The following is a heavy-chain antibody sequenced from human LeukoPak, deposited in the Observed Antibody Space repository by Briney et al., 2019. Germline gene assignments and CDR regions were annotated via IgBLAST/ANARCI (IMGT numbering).Heavy chain of an antibody. D-gene: IGHD3-10*01. CDR2: ISYDGSNK. J-gene: IGHJ6*03. Sequence: PGGSLRLSCAASGFTFSSYAMHWVRQAPGKGLEWVAVISYDGSNKYYADSVKGRFTISRDNSKNTLYLQMNSLRAEDTAVYYCAKAEDVWFGGLWGYYYYMDVWGKGTTVTVSS. CDR3: AKAEDVWFGGLWGYYYYMDV. V-gene: IGHV3-30*04. CDR1: GFTFSSYA.